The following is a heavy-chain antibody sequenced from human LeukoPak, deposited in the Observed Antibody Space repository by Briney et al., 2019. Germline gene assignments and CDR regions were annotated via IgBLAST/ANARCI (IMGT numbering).Heavy chain of an antibody. CDR3: AASSQLGSYNWFDP. V-gene: IGHV4-34*01. D-gene: IGHD1-1*01. CDR1: GASFSDHY. Sequence: SDTLSLTCAVYGASFSDHYWTWLRQPPGKGLEWIGVIDQSRSTKCNPSLKGRVTISLDTSKNQFSLDLTSVTAADTAVYYCAASSQLGSYNWFDPWGQGTPVTVSS. J-gene: IGHJ5*02. CDR2: IDQSRST.